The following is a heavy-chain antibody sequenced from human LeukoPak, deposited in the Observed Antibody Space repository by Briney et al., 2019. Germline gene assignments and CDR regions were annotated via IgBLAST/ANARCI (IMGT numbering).Heavy chain of an antibody. CDR2: IYTSGST. V-gene: IGHV4-4*07. D-gene: IGHD6-19*01. J-gene: IGHJ6*04. CDR1: GGSISSYY. CDR3: AREGSSWAPMDV. Sequence: SETLSLTCTVSGGSISSYYWSWIRQPAGKGLEWIGRIYTSGSTNHNPSLKSRVTMSVDTSKNQFSLKLSSVTAADTAVYYCAREGSSWAPMDVWGKGTTVTVSS.